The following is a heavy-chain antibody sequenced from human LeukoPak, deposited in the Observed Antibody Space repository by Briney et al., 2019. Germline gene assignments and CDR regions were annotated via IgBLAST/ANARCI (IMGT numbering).Heavy chain of an antibody. Sequence: SETLSLTCTVSGGSISSYYWSWIRQPPGKGLEWIGYVSYSGSTNYNPSLASRVTISVDTSKNQFSLKLTSVTAADTAVYYCARCSGANCYSQYWGQGALVTVSS. D-gene: IGHD2-15*01. V-gene: IGHV4-59*01. CDR3: ARCSGANCYSQY. CDR2: VSYSGST. J-gene: IGHJ4*02. CDR1: GGSISSYY.